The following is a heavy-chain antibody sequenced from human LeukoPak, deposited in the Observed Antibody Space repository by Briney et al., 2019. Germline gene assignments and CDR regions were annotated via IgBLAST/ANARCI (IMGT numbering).Heavy chain of an antibody. J-gene: IGHJ4*02. CDR1: GFTFSGHW. CDR2: INEHGTDS. D-gene: IGHD1-1*01. V-gene: IGHV3-74*03. Sequence: AGGSLRLSCTASGFTFSGHWIHWVRQAPGMGLVWVSRINEHGTDSMYAESVKGRFTISRDNAKNTAYLQMNSLRAEDTAEYYCVRDETLWTLDWWGQGTLVSVSS. CDR3: VRDETLWTLDW.